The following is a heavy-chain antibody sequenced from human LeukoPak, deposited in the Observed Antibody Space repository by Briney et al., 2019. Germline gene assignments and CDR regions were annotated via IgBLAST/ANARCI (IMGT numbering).Heavy chain of an antibody. D-gene: IGHD6-13*01. J-gene: IGHJ4*02. CDR2: IRYDGSNK. Sequence: GGSLRLSCAASGFTFSSYGMHWVRQAPGKGLEWVAFIRYDGSNKYYADSVKGRFTISRDNSKNTLYLQMNSLRAEDTAVYYCARGGRQLRRVLDYWGQGTLATVSS. CDR1: GFTFSSYG. CDR3: ARGGRQLRRVLDY. V-gene: IGHV3-30*02.